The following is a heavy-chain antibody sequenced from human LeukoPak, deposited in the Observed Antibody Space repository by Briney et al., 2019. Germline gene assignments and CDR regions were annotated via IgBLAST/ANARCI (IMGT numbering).Heavy chain of an antibody. CDR2: ISYDGSIK. J-gene: IGHJ4*02. Sequence: GGSLRLSCAASGFTFSSYDMHWVRQAPGKGLEWVAVISYDGSIKYYADSVKGRFSISRDNSKNTLYLKMNSLRAEDTAVYYCAKVRTWYSSSWYNLFDYWGQGTLVTVSS. CDR3: AKVRTWYSSSWYNLFDY. D-gene: IGHD6-13*01. CDR1: GFTFSSYD. V-gene: IGHV3-30*18.